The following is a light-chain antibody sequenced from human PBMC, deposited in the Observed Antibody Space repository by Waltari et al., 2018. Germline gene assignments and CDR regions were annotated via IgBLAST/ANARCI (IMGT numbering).Light chain of an antibody. CDR3: QQSYSTPWT. V-gene: IGKV1-39*01. J-gene: IGKJ1*01. Sequence: DIQVTQSPSSLSASVGDRVTITCRASQRIGTSLSWYQHKPGKAPKLLIYAASRLQSGVPSRLSGSGSGTDFTLTVSSLQPEDFATYYCQQSYSTPWTFGQGAKVEIK. CDR2: AAS. CDR1: QRIGTS.